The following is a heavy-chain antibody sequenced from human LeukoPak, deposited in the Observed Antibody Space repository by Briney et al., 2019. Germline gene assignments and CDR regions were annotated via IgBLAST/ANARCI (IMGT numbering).Heavy chain of an antibody. J-gene: IGHJ5*02. CDR3: ARGESVVATNWFDP. Sequence: SETLSLTCAVYGGSFSGYYWSWIRQPPGKGLEWIGEINHSGSTNYNPSLKSRVTISVDTSKNQFSLKLSSVTAADTAVYYCARGESVVATNWFDPWGQGTLVTVSS. V-gene: IGHV4-34*01. CDR1: GGSFSGYY. D-gene: IGHD5-12*01. CDR2: INHSGST.